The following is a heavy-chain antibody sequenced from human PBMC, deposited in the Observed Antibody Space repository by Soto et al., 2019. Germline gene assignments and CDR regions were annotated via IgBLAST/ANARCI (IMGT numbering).Heavy chain of an antibody. Sequence: PSETLSLTCTVSGGSISSSTYYWGWIRQPPGKGLEWIGNIYYSGSTYYNPSLKSRVTISVDTSKNQFSLKLSSVTAADTAVYYCAGSTLDLYSGYEPTLNTTLYYFDYWGQGTLVTVSS. CDR1: GGSISSSTYY. V-gene: IGHV4-39*07. CDR2: IYYSGST. CDR3: AGSTLDLYSGYEPTLNTTLYYFDY. J-gene: IGHJ4*02. D-gene: IGHD5-12*01.